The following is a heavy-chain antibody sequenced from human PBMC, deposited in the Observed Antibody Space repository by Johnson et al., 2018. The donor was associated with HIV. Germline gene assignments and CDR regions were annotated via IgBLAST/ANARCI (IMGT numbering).Heavy chain of an antibody. CDR3: AREPSRGPRIRPRTLGAFDI. J-gene: IGHJ3*02. V-gene: IGHV3-30*04. CDR2: ISYDGSNK. D-gene: IGHD1-14*01. Sequence: QVQLVESGGGVVQPGRSLRLSCAASGFTFSSYAMHWVRQAPGKGLEWVAVISYDGSNKYYADSVKGRFTISRDNSKNTLYLQMTSLRAEDTAVYYCAREPSRGPRIRPRTLGAFDIWGQGTMVTVSS. CDR1: GFTFSSYA.